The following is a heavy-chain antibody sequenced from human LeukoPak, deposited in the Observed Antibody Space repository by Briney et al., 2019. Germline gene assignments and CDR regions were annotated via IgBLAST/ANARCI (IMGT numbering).Heavy chain of an antibody. CDR1: GFTFSSYG. J-gene: IGHJ4*02. D-gene: IGHD3-22*01. Sequence: GRSLRLSCAASGFTFSSYGMHWVRQAPGKGLEWVAVISYDGSNKYYADSVKGRFTISRDNSKNTLYLQMSSLRAEDTAVYYCAKPHYYDSSGYYYEDYWGQGTLVTVSS. CDR2: ISYDGSNK. V-gene: IGHV3-30*18. CDR3: AKPHYYDSSGYYYEDY.